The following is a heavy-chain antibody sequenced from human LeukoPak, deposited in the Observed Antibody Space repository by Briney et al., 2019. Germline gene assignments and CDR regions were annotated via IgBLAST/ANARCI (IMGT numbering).Heavy chain of an antibody. D-gene: IGHD1-26*01. Sequence: ASVKVSCKASGYTFTSYDINWVRQATGQGLEWMGWMNPNSGNTGYAQKFQGRVTITRNTSISTAYMELKSLRSDDTAVYYCAREEADSGSYYVDYWGQGTLVTVSS. CDR1: GYTFTSYD. CDR3: AREEADSGSYYVDY. J-gene: IGHJ4*02. V-gene: IGHV1-8*03. CDR2: MNPNSGNT.